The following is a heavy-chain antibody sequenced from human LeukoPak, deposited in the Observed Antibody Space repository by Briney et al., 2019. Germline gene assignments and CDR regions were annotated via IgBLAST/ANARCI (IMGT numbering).Heavy chain of an antibody. V-gene: IGHV4-61*02. Sequence: PSQTLSLTCTVSGGSISSGSYYWSWIRQPAGKGLEWIGRIYTSGSTNYNPSLKSRVTISVDTSKNQFSLKLSSVTAADTAVYYCARGPISMVRGVMVPSWFDPWGQGTLVTVSP. D-gene: IGHD3-10*01. CDR1: GGSISSGSYY. J-gene: IGHJ5*02. CDR2: IYTSGST. CDR3: ARGPISMVRGVMVPSWFDP.